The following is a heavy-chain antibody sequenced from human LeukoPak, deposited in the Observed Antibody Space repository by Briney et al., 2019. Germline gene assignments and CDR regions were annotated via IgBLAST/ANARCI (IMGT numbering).Heavy chain of an antibody. CDR1: GFTFSSYN. V-gene: IGHV3-48*02. Sequence: PGGSLRLSCAASGFTFSSYNMNWFRQAPGKGLEWVSYISSSSSTIYYADSVKGRFTISRDNAKNSLYLQMNSLRDEDTAVYYCAREYSSSSGSVSDYWGQGTLVTVSS. D-gene: IGHD6-6*01. CDR2: ISSSSSTI. CDR3: AREYSSSSGSVSDY. J-gene: IGHJ4*02.